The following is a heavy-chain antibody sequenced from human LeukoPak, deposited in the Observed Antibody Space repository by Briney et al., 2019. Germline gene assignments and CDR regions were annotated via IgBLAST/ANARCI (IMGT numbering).Heavy chain of an antibody. CDR3: ARGAYYYDGSGYYMGDYFDY. D-gene: IGHD3-22*01. CDR2: IYYSGST. CDR1: GGSISSGDYS. V-gene: IGHV4-31*03. Sequence: SETLSLTCTVSGGSISSGDYSWSWIRQHPGKGLEWIGYIYYSGSTYYNPSLKSRVTISVDTSKNQFSLRLSSVTAADTAVYYCARGAYYYDGSGYYMGDYFDYWGQGTLVTVSS. J-gene: IGHJ4*02.